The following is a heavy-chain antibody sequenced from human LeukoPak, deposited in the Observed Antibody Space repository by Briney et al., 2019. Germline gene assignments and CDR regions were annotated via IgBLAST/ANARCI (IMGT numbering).Heavy chain of an antibody. CDR2: TSAYNGDT. Sequence: ASVKVSCKASGYTFTSYGISWGRHAPVQGLEWRGWTSAYNGDTNYAQKLQGRVTMTTATSTSTGYMELRSLRSDDTAVYYCARVFSWPDAFDIWGQGTMVTVSS. J-gene: IGHJ3*02. CDR3: ARVFSWPDAFDI. V-gene: IGHV1-18*01. D-gene: IGHD2-15*01. CDR1: GYTFTSYG.